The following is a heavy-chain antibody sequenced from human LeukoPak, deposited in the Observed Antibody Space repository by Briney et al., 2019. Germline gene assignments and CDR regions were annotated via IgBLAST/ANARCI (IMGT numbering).Heavy chain of an antibody. CDR3: TTMRELEFEEYYFDS. CDR2: IYPGDSDT. CDR1: GYRITTYW. V-gene: IGHV5-51*01. J-gene: IGHJ4*02. D-gene: IGHD1-1*01. Sequence: GESLKISCQGSGYRITTYWIGWVRPKPGKGLEWLGSIYPGDSDTTYNPSFQGQVTISVDKSISTAYLQWSSLRASDTAMYYCTTMRELEFEEYYFDSWGQGTLVTVSS.